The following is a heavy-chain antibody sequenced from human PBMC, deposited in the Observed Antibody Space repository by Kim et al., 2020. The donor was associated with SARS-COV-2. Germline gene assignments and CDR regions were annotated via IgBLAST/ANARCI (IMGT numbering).Heavy chain of an antibody. CDR1: GGTFSSYA. CDR3: ARLADDDILTGYSQPADY. Sequence: SVKVSCKASGGTFSSYAISWVRQAPGQGLEWMGGIIPIFGTANYAQKFQGRVTITADESTSTAYMELSSLRSEDTAVYYCARLADDDILTGYSQPADYWGQGTLVTVSS. D-gene: IGHD3-9*01. J-gene: IGHJ4*02. CDR2: IIPIFGTA. V-gene: IGHV1-69*13.